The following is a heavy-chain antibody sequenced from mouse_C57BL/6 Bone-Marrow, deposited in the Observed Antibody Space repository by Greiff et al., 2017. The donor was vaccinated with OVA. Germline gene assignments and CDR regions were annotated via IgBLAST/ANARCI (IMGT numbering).Heavy chain of an antibody. Sequence: EVKLVEPGGGLVQPGGSMKLSCVASGFTFSNYWMNWVRQSPEKGLEWVAQIRLKSDNYATHYAESVKGRFTISRDDSKSSVYLQMNNLRAEDTGIYYCTANIVTFDYWGQGTTLTVSS. CDR2: IRLKSDNYAT. D-gene: IGHD2-5*01. V-gene: IGHV6-3*01. J-gene: IGHJ2*01. CDR1: GFTFSNYW. CDR3: TANIVTFDY.